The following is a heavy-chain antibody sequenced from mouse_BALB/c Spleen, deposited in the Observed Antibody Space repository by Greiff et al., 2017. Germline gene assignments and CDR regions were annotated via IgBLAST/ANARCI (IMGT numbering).Heavy chain of an antibody. CDR1: GDSITSGY. J-gene: IGHJ4*01. D-gene: IGHD1-1*01. V-gene: IGHV3-8*02. CDR3: ARYKTTGYAMDY. Sequence: EVKLQESGPSLVKPSQTLSLTCSVTGDSITSGYWNWIRKFPGNKLEYMGYISYSGSTYYNPSLKSRISITRDTSKNQYYLQLNSVTTEDTATYYCARYKTTGYAMDYWGQGTSVTVSS. CDR2: ISYSGST.